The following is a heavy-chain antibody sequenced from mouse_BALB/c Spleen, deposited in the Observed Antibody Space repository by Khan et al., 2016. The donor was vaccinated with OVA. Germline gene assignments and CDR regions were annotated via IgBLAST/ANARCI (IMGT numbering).Heavy chain of an antibody. CDR3: ARRNA. J-gene: IGHJ2*01. CDR2: IDPAIGNI. V-gene: IGHV14-3*02. CDR1: GFTFTDTY. Sequence: VHLKQSGAELVKPGASVKLSCTASGFTFTDTYMHWVKQRPEQGLEWIGRIDPAIGNIKYDPKFQGKAPITADTSSNTAYLQLSSLTSEDAAVYYCARRNAWGQGTTLTVSS.